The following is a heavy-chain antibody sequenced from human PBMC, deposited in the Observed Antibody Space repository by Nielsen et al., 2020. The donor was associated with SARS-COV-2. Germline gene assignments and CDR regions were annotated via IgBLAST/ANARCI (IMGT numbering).Heavy chain of an antibody. CDR2: INPVDDST. J-gene: IGHJ4*02. Sequence: ASVKVSCKASGFAFTSYFMHWVRQAPGQGLDWMAIINPVDDSTNYAQKFQGRVTMTRDTSTNTVYMELSSLRSEDTAVYYCARGGFAVVFPTYDYWGQGTLVTVSS. V-gene: IGHV1-46*01. D-gene: IGHD3-3*01. CDR1: GFAFTSYF. CDR3: ARGGFAVVFPTYDY.